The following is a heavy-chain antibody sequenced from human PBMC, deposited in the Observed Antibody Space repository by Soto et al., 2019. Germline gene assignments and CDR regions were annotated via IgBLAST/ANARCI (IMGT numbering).Heavy chain of an antibody. Sequence: TLSLGCTVSVGSISSGGDFWRWILQSPEKGLEWLGCIYPTGSTYYHPSLKSRVTISIDTSRNQFSLNLTSVTAADTAVYYCARAPPGPSPRWVLWGQGTTVTVSS. D-gene: IGHD3-10*01. CDR2: IYPTGST. J-gene: IGHJ6*02. V-gene: IGHV4-30-2*06. CDR3: ARAPPGPSPRWVL. CDR1: VGSISSGGDF.